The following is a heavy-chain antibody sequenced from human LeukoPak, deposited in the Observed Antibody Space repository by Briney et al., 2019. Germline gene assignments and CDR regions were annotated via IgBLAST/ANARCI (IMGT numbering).Heavy chain of an antibody. J-gene: IGHJ4*02. CDR1: GGSISSYY. D-gene: IGHD6-13*01. CDR2: IYYSGST. CDR3: AREGSGAAAAVFDY. Sequence: SETLSLTCTVSGGSISSYYWSWIRQPPGEGLEWIGYIYYSGSTNYNPSLKSRVTISVDTSKNQFSLKLSSVTAADTAVYYCAREGSGAAAAVFDYWGQGTLVTVSS. V-gene: IGHV4-59*01.